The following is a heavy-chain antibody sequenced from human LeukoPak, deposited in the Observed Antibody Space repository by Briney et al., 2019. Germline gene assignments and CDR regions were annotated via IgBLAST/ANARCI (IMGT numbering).Heavy chain of an antibody. CDR2: MNPNSGGT. V-gene: IGHV1-2*02. CDR3: ARDYDY. CDR1: GYTFTSYD. J-gene: IGHJ4*02. Sequence: ASVKVSCKASGYTFTSYDINWVRQATGQGLEWMGWMNPNSGGTNYAQKFQGRVTMTRDTSISTAYMELSRLRSDDTAVYYCARDYDYWGQGTLVTVSS.